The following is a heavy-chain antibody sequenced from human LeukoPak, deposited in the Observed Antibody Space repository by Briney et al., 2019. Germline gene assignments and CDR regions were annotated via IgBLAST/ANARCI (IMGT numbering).Heavy chain of an antibody. CDR2: ISYVGSNK. Sequence: PGRSLRLSCAASGFTFSSYAMHWVRQAPGKGLEWVAVISYVGSNKYYADSVKGRFTISRDNSKNTLYLQMNSLRAEDTAVYYCARSYSSGWYGASYFDYWGQGTLVTVSS. J-gene: IGHJ4*02. D-gene: IGHD6-19*01. V-gene: IGHV3-30*04. CDR1: GFTFSSYA. CDR3: ARSYSSGWYGASYFDY.